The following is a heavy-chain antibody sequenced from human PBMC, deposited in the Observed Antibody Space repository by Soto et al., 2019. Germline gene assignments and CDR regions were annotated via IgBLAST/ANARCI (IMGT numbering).Heavy chain of an antibody. CDR3: AKAQNEGYDFWSGLYYYYGMDV. J-gene: IGHJ6*02. CDR1: GFTFSGYS. CDR2: ISGSGGST. Sequence: GGSLSLSWAASGFTFSGYSMSWVRQAPGKGLEWVSAISGSGGSTYYADSAKGRFTISRDNSKNTLYLQMNSLRAEDTAVYYCAKAQNEGYDFWSGLYYYYGMDVWGQGTTVTVSS. D-gene: IGHD3-3*01. V-gene: IGHV3-23*01.